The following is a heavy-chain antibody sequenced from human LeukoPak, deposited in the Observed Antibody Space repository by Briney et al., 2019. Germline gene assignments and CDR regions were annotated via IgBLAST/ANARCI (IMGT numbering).Heavy chain of an antibody. CDR1: GFIFSDYG. J-gene: IGHJ6*02. CDR2: IWNNGNNR. V-gene: IGHV3-33*06. Sequence: PGGSLRLSCAASGFIFSDYGMHWVRQAPGKGLEWVAVIWNNGNNRYADSVGGRFTISRDDSKNTLYLQMDSLRAEDTAVYYCAKVSSTSPFGYYYYGMDVWGQGTTVTVSS. CDR3: AKVSSTSPFGYYYYGMDV. D-gene: IGHD2-2*01.